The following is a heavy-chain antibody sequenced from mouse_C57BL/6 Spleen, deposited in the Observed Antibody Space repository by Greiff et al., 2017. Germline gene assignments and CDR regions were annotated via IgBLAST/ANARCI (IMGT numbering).Heavy chain of an antibody. CDR2: IYPGDGAT. Sequence: QVQLQQSGPELVKPGASVKISCKASGYAFSSSWLNWVKQRPGKGLEWIGRIYPGDGATNYNGKFKGKATLTADKSSSTAYMQLSSLTSEDSAVYFCARMDDYGDYAMDYWGQGTSVTVSS. J-gene: IGHJ4*01. CDR1: GYAFSSSW. V-gene: IGHV1-82*01. CDR3: ARMDDYGDYAMDY. D-gene: IGHD2-4*01.